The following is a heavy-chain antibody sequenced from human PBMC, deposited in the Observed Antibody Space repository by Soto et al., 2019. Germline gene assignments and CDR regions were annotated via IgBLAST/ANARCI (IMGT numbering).Heavy chain of an antibody. CDR2: INPATGAA. CDR1: GYPVTAYY. Sequence: QLHLVQSGAVVKKPGASVTVSCSASGYPVTAYYMHWVRQAPGRGLEWMGGINPATGAAKYTQTFQGRVNMARDTAPSTVFMELSGLTSGDTAVFFCARGGGVGVAGSAAFDMWGQGTLVTVSS. CDR3: ARGGGVGVAGSAAFDM. J-gene: IGHJ3*02. D-gene: IGHD3-3*01. V-gene: IGHV1-2*02.